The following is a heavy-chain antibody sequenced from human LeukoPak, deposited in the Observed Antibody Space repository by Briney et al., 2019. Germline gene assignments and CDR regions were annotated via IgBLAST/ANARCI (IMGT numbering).Heavy chain of an antibody. V-gene: IGHV1-18*01. CDR1: GYTFTRYG. J-gene: IGHJ4*02. CDR3: ARDEGRGSGSYFPNYFDY. D-gene: IGHD3-10*01. Sequence: ASVKVSCKASGYTFTRYGISWVRQAPGEGLKWMGWISAKNGDTKYVQKFQGRVTMTTDTSTSTAYMDLRTLRSDDTAVYYCARDEGRGSGSYFPNYFDYWGQGTLVTVSS. CDR2: ISAKNGDT.